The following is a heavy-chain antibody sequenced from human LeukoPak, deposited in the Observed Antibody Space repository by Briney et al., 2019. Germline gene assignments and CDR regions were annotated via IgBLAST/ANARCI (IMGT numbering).Heavy chain of an antibody. Sequence: GGSLRLSCAASGFTFSSYWMSWVRQAPGKGLEWVANIKQDGSEKYYVDSVKGRFTISRDNAKNSLYLQMNSLRAEDTAVYYCARDVDGDFTSYFDYWGQGTLVTVSS. CDR2: IKQDGSEK. D-gene: IGHD4-17*01. J-gene: IGHJ4*02. V-gene: IGHV3-7*01. CDR3: ARDVDGDFTSYFDY. CDR1: GFTFSSYW.